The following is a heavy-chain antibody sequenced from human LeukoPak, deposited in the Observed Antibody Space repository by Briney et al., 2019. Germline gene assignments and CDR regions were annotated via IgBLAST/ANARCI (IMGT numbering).Heavy chain of an antibody. D-gene: IGHD1-7*01. CDR2: IYYSGST. Sequence: SESLSLTCTVSGGSISSSSYYWGWIRQPPWKGPEWIGSIYYSGSTYYNPSLKSRVTISVDTSKNQFSLKLSSVTAADTAVYYCARREVGTGTTFFDYWGQGTLVTVSS. V-gene: IGHV4-39*07. CDR3: ARREVGTGTTFFDY. J-gene: IGHJ4*02. CDR1: GGSISSSSYY.